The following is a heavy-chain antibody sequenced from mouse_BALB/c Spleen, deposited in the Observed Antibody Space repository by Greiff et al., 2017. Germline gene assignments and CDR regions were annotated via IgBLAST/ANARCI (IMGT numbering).Heavy chain of an antibody. CDR3: ARSGMYYFDY. CDR2: IYPGDGDT. CDR1: GSAFSSYW. J-gene: IGHJ2*01. V-gene: IGHV1-80*01. Sequence: QVQLKQSGAELVRPGSSVKISCKASGSAFSSYWMNWVKQRPGQGLEWIGQIYPGDGDTNYNGKFKGKATLTADKSSSTAYMQLSSLTSEDSAVYFCARSGMYYFDYWGQGTTLTVSS.